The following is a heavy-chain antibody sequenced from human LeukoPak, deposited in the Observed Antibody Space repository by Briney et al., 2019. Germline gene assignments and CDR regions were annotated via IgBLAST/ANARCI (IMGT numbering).Heavy chain of an antibody. J-gene: IGHJ6*04. CDR2: INHSGST. Sequence: SETLSLTCAVYGGSFSGYYWSWIRQPPGKGLEWIGEINHSGSTNYNPSLKSRVTISVDTSKNQFSLKLSSVTAADTAVYYCARVVVVPYYYYGMDAWGKGTTVTVSS. V-gene: IGHV4-34*01. CDR1: GGSFSGYY. CDR3: ARVVVVPYYYYGMDA. D-gene: IGHD2-15*01.